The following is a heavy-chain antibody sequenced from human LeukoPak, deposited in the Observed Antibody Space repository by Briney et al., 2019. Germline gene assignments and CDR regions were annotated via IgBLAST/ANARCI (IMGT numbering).Heavy chain of an antibody. J-gene: IGHJ4*02. D-gene: IGHD1-26*01. CDR3: AKEFRWELPTFDY. CDR1: GFTFSSYS. Sequence: GGSLRLSCAASGFTFSSYSMNWVRQAPGKGLEWVSYISSSSSTIYYADSVKGRFTISRDNAKNSLYLQMNSLRAEDTAVYYCAKEFRWELPTFDYWGQGTLVTVSS. CDR2: ISSSSSTI. V-gene: IGHV3-48*01.